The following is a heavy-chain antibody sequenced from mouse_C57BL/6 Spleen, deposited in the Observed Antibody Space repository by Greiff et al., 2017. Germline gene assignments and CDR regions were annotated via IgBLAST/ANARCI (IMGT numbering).Heavy chain of an antibody. CDR1: GFSLTSYG. Sequence: QVQLQQSGPGLVQPSQSLSITCTVSGFSLTSYGVHWVRQSPGKGLEWLGVIWSGGSTDYNAAFISRLSISKDNSKSQVFFKMNSLQADDTAIYCCARGNRYFDVWGTGTTVTVSS. J-gene: IGHJ1*03. V-gene: IGHV2-2*01. CDR3: ARGNRYFDV. CDR2: IWSGGST. D-gene: IGHD2-1*01.